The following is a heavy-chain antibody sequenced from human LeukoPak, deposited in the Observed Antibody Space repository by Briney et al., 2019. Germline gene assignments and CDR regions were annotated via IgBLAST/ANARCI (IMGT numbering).Heavy chain of an antibody. D-gene: IGHD1-1*01. CDR3: ARESWNDVNTFDY. J-gene: IGHJ4*02. Sequence: PGGSLRLSCAASGFPFSRHAMSWVRQPPGKGLEWVSGINWNGGSTGYADSVKGRFTISRDNAKNSLYLQMNSLRAEDTALYYCARESWNDVNTFDYWGQGTLVTVSS. CDR1: GFPFSRHA. CDR2: INWNGGST. V-gene: IGHV3-20*04.